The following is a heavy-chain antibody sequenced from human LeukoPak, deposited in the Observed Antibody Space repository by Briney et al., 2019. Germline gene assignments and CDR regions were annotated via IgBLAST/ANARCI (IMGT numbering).Heavy chain of an antibody. Sequence: SETLSLTCSVPGGSISSYYWSWFRQPPGKGLEWIAYMHYSGGSNYNPSLKSRVTISVDTSKNQFSLKLSSVTAADTAVYYCAGRNRGYFDYWGQGTLVTVSS. J-gene: IGHJ4*02. CDR2: MHYSGGS. V-gene: IGHV4-59*08. D-gene: IGHD1-14*01. CDR3: AGRNRGYFDY. CDR1: GGSISSYY.